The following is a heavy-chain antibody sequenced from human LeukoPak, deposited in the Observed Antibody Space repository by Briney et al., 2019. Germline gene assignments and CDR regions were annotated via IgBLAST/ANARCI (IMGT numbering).Heavy chain of an antibody. V-gene: IGHV3-33*01. J-gene: IGHJ4*02. CDR1: GFTFSSYG. D-gene: IGHD6-19*01. CDR2: IWYDGSTK. CDR3: ASSSGWYLSSDY. Sequence: GGSLRLSCAASGFTFSSYGMHWVRQAPGKGLEWVGVIWYDGSTKYYPDSVKGRFTISRDNSKNTLYLQMNSLRAEDTAVYYCASSSGWYLSSDYWGQGTLVTVSS.